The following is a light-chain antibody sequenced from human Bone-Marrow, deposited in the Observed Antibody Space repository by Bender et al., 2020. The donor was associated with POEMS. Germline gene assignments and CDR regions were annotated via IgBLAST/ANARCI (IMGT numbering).Light chain of an antibody. V-gene: IGLV3-1*01. CDR3: QAWDTYSVI. Sequence: SYEVTQPPSVSVSPGQTASITCSGDDLGDKYVAWYQQKPGQSPVLVIYQDTKRPSGIPERFSGSNYGNTATLTISGTQAMDEDDYYCQAWDTYSVIFGGGTKLTVL. CDR2: QDT. J-gene: IGLJ2*01. CDR1: DLGDKY.